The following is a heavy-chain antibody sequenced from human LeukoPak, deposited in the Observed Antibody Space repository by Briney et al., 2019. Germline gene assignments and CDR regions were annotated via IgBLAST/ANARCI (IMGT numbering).Heavy chain of an antibody. J-gene: IGHJ6*02. V-gene: IGHV4-39*01. D-gene: IGHD3-22*01. CDR2: IYYSGCT. CDR3: ARRLTMIREGYYYGMDV. CDR1: GGSISSSSYY. Sequence: SETLSLTCTVSGGSISSSSYYWGWIRQPPGKGLEWIGSIYYSGCTYYNPSLKSRVTISVDTSKNQFSLKLSSVTAADTAVYYCARRLTMIREGYYYGMDVWGQGTTVTVSS.